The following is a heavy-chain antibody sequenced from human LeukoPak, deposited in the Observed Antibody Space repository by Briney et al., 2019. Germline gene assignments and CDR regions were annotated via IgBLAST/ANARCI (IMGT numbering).Heavy chain of an antibody. J-gene: IGHJ3*02. CDR2: ISSSSSTI. CDR3: ARKSSSRWYSSDAFDI. CDR1: GFIFPSYS. D-gene: IGHD6-13*01. Sequence: GGSLRLSCAACGFIFPSYSMNWLRQAPGKGLEWVSYISSSSSTIYYADPVKGRFTISRDNAKNSLYLQMNSLRAEDTAVYYCARKSSSRWYSSDAFDIWGQGTMVTVSS. V-gene: IGHV3-48*01.